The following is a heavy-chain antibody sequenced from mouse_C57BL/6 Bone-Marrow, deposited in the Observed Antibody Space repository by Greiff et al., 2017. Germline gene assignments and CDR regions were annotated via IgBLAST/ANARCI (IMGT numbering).Heavy chain of an antibody. J-gene: IGHJ3*01. V-gene: IGHV5-17*01. CDR3: ARGKTWFAY. Sequence: EVMLVESGGGLVKPGGSLKLSCAASGFTFSGYGMHWVRQAPEKGLEWVAYISSGSSTTYYADTVKGRSTISRDTAKNTLFLQMTGVRAEDTDMYYYARGKTWFAYWGQGTLVTVSA. CDR1: GFTFSGYG. CDR2: ISSGSSTT.